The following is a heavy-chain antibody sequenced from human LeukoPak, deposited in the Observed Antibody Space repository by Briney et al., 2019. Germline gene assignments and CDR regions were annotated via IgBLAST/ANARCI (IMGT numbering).Heavy chain of an antibody. V-gene: IGHV3-53*01. CDR3: ARCKTWFGEMA. D-gene: IGHD3-10*01. CDR1: GFTVSSNY. Sequence: GGSLRLSCAASGFTVSSNYMSWVRQAPGKGLEWVSAIYSGSTTYYADSVKGRFTVSKDNSKNTLYLQMNSLRAEDTAVYYCARCKTWFGEMAWGQGTLVTVSS. CDR2: IYSGSTT. J-gene: IGHJ5*02.